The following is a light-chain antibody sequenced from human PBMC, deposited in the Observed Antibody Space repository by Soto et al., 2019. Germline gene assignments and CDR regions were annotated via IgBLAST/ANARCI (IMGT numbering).Light chain of an antibody. V-gene: IGLV2-14*01. Sequence: QSAITQPASVSGSPGHSITISCTGTSSDVGGYNYVSWYQQHPGKAPKLMIYEVSNRPSGVSNRFSGSKSGNTASLTISGLQAEDEADYYCSSYKSSSTLDVFGTGTKVTVL. CDR3: SSYKSSSTLDV. J-gene: IGLJ1*01. CDR2: EVS. CDR1: SSDVGGYNY.